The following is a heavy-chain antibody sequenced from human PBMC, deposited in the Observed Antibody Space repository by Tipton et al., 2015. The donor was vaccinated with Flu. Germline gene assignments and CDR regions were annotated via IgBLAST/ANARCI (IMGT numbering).Heavy chain of an antibody. J-gene: IGHJ4*02. Sequence: TLSLTCTVSGGSISSSSYYWGWIRQPPGKGLEWIGSIYYSGSTYYNPSLKSRVTISVDTSKNQFSLKLSSVTAADTAVYYCAYSSSWLFDYWGQGTLVTVSS. V-gene: IGHV4-39*01. CDR1: GGSISSSSYY. D-gene: IGHD6-13*01. CDR3: AYSSSWLFDY. CDR2: IYYSGST.